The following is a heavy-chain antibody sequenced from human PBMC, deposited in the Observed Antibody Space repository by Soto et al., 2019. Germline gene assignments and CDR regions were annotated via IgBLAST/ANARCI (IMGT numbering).Heavy chain of an antibody. V-gene: IGHV1-69*12. CDR1: GGTFSSYA. CDR2: IIPIFGTA. D-gene: IGHD6-19*01. CDR3: GLGLDLAPVGY. J-gene: IGHJ4*02. Sequence: QVQLVQSGAEVKKPGSSVKVSCKASGGTFSSYAISWVRQAPGQGLEWMGGIIPIFGTANYAQKFQGKVTNTADESTSTADMKLSSRRSEDTAVDYCGLGLDLAPVGYGRQGALVTVSA.